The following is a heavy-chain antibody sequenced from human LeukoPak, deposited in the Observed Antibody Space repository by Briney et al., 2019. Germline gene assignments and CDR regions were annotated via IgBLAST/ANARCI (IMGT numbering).Heavy chain of an antibody. CDR2: ISAYNGNT. CDR1: GYTFTSYG. J-gene: IGHJ3*02. V-gene: IGHV1-18*01. CDR3: ARGVRGVIQDAFDI. D-gene: IGHD3-10*01. Sequence: ASVKVSCKASGYTFTSYGISWVRQAPGPGHEWMGWISAYNGNTNYAQNLQGRVTMTTDTSTSTAYIELRSLRSDDTAVYYCARGVRGVIQDAFDIWGQGTMVTVSS.